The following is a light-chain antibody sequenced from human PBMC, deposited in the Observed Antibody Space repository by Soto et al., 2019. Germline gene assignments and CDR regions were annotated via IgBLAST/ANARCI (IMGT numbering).Light chain of an antibody. CDR3: QSADSSGGVV. Sequence: SSELTQPPSVSVSPGQTARITCSGDALPKQYAYWYQQKPGQAPVLVIYKDSERPSGIPERFSGSSSGTTVTLTISGVQAEDEADYYCQSADSSGGVVFGGGTQLTVL. J-gene: IGLJ2*01. V-gene: IGLV3-25*03. CDR1: ALPKQY. CDR2: KDS.